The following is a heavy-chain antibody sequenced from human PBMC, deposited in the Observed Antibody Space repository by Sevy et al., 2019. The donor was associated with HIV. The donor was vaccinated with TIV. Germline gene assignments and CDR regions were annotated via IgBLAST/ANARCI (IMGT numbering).Heavy chain of an antibody. CDR3: AKGIGYSGYETDY. J-gene: IGHJ4*02. CDR1: GFTVSSYA. D-gene: IGHD5-12*01. V-gene: IGHV3-23*01. Sequence: GGSLRLSCAASGFTVSSYAMSWVRQAPGKGLEWVSAISGSGISTYYADSVKGRFTISRDNSKNTLYLQMNNLRAEDTAVFYCAKGIGYSGYETDYWGQGTLVTVSS. CDR2: ISGSGIST.